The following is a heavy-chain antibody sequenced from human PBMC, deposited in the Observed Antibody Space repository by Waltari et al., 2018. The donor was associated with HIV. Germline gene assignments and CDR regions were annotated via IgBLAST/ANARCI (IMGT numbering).Heavy chain of an antibody. CDR3: ARGDSNGYYFDY. D-gene: IGHD3-22*01. V-gene: IGHV4-59*01. CDR1: DDSMNGSY. CDR2: RYFGGSS. Sequence: QVQLQESGPGLVKPSETLSLPCTVSDDSMNGSYWSWLRQPPGKGLEWIVYRYFGGSSNYNPSLRSRVTISLDTSSNQFPLTVNSVSAADTAIYYCARGDSNGYYFDYWGQGTLVTVSS. J-gene: IGHJ4*02.